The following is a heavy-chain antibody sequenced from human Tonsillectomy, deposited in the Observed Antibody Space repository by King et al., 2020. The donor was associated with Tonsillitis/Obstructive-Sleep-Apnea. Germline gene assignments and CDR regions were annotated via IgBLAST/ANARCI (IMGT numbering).Heavy chain of an antibody. D-gene: IGHD3-3*01. J-gene: IGHJ4*02. CDR1: GFTFSDYE. Sequence: VQLVESGGGLVQPGGSLRLSCAASGFTFSDYEMNWVRQTPGKGLEWVAYISSTDVSIYYTASVKGRFTISRDNAKNSLYLQMNSLRAEDTAVYYCARDYPYDLWIGYYPLYFNYWGQPTLVTVSS. V-gene: IGHV3-48*03. CDR2: ISSTDVSI. CDR3: ARDYPYDLWIGYYPLYFNY.